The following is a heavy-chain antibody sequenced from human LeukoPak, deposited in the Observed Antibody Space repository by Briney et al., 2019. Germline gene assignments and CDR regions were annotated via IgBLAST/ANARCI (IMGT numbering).Heavy chain of an antibody. D-gene: IGHD5-24*01. CDR1: GGSIGSSGYS. Sequence: PSQTLSLTCAVSGGSIGSSGYSWNWIRQPPGKGLEWIGYIYHSGSTYYIPSLKSRVTILVDRSKNQFSLKLSSVTAADTAVYYCARRGDGYNYDAFDIWGQGTMVTVSS. CDR2: IYHSGST. V-gene: IGHV4-30-2*01. J-gene: IGHJ3*02. CDR3: ARRGDGYNYDAFDI.